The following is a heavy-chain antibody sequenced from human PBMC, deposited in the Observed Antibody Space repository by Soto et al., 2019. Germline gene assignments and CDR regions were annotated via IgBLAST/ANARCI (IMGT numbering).Heavy chain of an antibody. CDR2: ISGSGGST. J-gene: IGHJ4*02. Sequence: HPGGSVRLSCAASGFTFSSYAMSWVRQAPGKGLEWVSAISGSGGSTYYADSVKGRFTISRDNSKNTLYLQMNSLRAEDTAAYYCAKGRWYDILTDDYWGQGTLVTVSS. D-gene: IGHD3-9*01. CDR3: AKGRWYDILTDDY. V-gene: IGHV3-23*01. CDR1: GFTFSSYA.